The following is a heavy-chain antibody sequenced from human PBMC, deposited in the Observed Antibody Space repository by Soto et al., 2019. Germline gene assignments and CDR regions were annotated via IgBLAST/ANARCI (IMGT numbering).Heavy chain of an antibody. CDR1: GGSISSSSYY. V-gene: IGHV4-39*01. CDR3: ATQEVGGRYVYTLAP. J-gene: IGHJ5*02. Sequence: SETLSLTCTVSGGSISSSSYYWGWIRQPPGKGLEWIGSIYYSGSTYYNPSLKSRLTISVDTSKNQFSLKLSSVTAADTAVYYCATQEVGGRYVYTLAPWGKGTLVTVSS. CDR2: IYYSGST. D-gene: IGHD1-26*01.